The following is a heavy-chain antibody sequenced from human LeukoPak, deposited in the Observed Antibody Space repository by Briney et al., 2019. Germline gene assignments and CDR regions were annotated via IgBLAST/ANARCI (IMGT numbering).Heavy chain of an antibody. CDR3: ARGGGLDV. D-gene: IGHD3-16*01. CDR1: GFTFSSYW. CDR2: INHNGNVN. J-gene: IGHJ6*02. Sequence: GGSLRLSCAASGFTFSSYWMNWARQAPGKGLEWVASINHNGNVNYYVDSVKGRFTISRDNAKNSLYLQMSNLRAEDTAVYFCARGGGLDVWGLGATVTVSS. V-gene: IGHV3-7*03.